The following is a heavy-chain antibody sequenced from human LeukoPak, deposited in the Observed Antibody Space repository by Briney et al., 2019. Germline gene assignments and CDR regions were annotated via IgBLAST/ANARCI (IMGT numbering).Heavy chain of an antibody. Sequence: GGSLRLSXAASGFTFDVYGMSWVRQAPGKGMEWVSGINWNGGSTGYADSVKGRFTISRDNAKNSLYLQMNSLRAEDTALYYCARAIVDYFDYWGQGTLVTVSS. J-gene: IGHJ4*02. V-gene: IGHV3-20*04. CDR1: GFTFDVYG. CDR3: ARAIVDYFDY. CDR2: INWNGGST. D-gene: IGHD1-26*01.